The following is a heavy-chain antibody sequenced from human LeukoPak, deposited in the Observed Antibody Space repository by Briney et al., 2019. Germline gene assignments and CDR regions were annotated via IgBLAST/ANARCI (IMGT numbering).Heavy chain of an antibody. Sequence: SETLSLTCTVSGGSISSYYWSWIRQPPGKGLEWIGYIYYSGSTNYNPSLKSRVTISVDTSKNQFSLKLSSVTAADTAVYYYARFGYGGNSVYDAFDIWGQGTMVTVSS. D-gene: IGHD4-23*01. CDR3: ARFGYGGNSVYDAFDI. V-gene: IGHV4-59*01. CDR2: IYYSGST. J-gene: IGHJ3*02. CDR1: GGSISSYY.